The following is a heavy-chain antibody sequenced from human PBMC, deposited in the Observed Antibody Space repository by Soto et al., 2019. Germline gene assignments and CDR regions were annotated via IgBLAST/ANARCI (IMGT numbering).Heavy chain of an antibody. CDR3: AKDRSAGTMVRGATGYFDY. V-gene: IGHV3-23*01. D-gene: IGHD3-10*01. CDR2: ISGSGGST. CDR1: GFTFSSYA. J-gene: IGHJ4*02. Sequence: EVQLLESGGGLVQPGGSLRLSCAASGFTFSSYAMSWVRQAPGKGLEWVSAISGSGGSTYYADSVKGRFTISRDNSKNTLYLQMNSLRAEDTAVYYCAKDRSAGTMVRGATGYFDYWGQGTLVTVSS.